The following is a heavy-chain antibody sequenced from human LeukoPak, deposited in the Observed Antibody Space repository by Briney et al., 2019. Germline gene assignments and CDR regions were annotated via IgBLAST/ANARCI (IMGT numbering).Heavy chain of an antibody. CDR2: ISPSGGSS. V-gene: IGHV1-46*01. Sequence: ASVKDSCKASGYTFTSYYMHWVRQAPGQGLEWMGIISPSGGSSSYARKFQGRVTMTRDTWTSTVYMELSSLRSEDTAVYYCAIDRGSKRVAYCGGDCYIGYFDLWGRGTLVTVSS. CDR1: GYTFTSYY. CDR3: AIDRGSKRVAYCGGDCYIGYFDL. J-gene: IGHJ2*01. D-gene: IGHD2-21*02.